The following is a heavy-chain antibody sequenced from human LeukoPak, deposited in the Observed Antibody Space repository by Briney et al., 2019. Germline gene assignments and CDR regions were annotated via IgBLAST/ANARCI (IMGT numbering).Heavy chain of an antibody. D-gene: IGHD2-15*01. Sequence: GASVKVSCKASGYTFTGYYMHWVRQAPGQGLEWMGLINPNSGGTNYAQKFQGRVTMTRDTSISTAYMELSRLRSDDTAVYYCARVQCSGGSCYSGYWGQGTLVTVSS. CDR3: ARVQCSGGSCYSGY. CDR2: INPNSGGT. J-gene: IGHJ4*02. V-gene: IGHV1-2*06. CDR1: GYTFTGYY.